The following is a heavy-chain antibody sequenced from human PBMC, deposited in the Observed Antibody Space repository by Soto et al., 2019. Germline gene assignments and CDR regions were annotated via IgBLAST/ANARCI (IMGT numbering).Heavy chain of an antibody. J-gene: IGHJ4*02. V-gene: IGHV3-30-3*01. D-gene: IGHD2-8*01. CDR3: ASEFPNGYNDRFDY. Sequence: QVQLVESGGGVVQPGRSLRLSCAASGFTFSSYAMHWVRLAPGKGLEWVAVISYDGSNKYYADSVKGRFTISRDNSKNTLYLQMNSLRAEDTAVYYCASEFPNGYNDRFDYWGQGTLVTVSS. CDR1: GFTFSSYA. CDR2: ISYDGSNK.